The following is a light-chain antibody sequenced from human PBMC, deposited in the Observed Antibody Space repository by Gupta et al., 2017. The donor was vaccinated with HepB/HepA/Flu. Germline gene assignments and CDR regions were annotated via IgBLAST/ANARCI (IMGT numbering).Light chain of an antibody. V-gene: IGKV1-39*01. Sequence: DIQMTQSPSSLSASVGDRVTITCRASQNINNYLNWYQQKPGKAPKLLIYAASSLHSGVPSRFSGSGSGTDFTLTISSLQPEDFATYYCQQSYSTLSSFGQGTEVEIK. CDR3: QQSYSTLSS. J-gene: IGKJ2*04. CDR2: AAS. CDR1: QNINNY.